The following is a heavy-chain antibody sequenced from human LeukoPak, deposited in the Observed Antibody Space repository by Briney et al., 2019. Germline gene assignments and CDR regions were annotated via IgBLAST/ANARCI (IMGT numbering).Heavy chain of an antibody. CDR2: INHSGST. J-gene: IGHJ4*02. D-gene: IGHD3-22*01. CDR1: GGSFSGYY. Sequence: SETLSLTCAVYGGSFSGYYWSWIRQPPGKGLEWIGEINHSGSTNYNPSLKSRVTISVDTSKNQFSLKLSSVTAADTAVYYCASGDSSGCIDYWGQGTLVTVSS. CDR3: ASGDSSGCIDY. V-gene: IGHV4-34*01.